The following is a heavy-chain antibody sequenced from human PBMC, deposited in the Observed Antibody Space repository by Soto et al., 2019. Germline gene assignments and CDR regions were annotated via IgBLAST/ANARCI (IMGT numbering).Heavy chain of an antibody. CDR1: GFTFSTYA. V-gene: IGHV3-23*01. CDR3: ARGLGYCSSTSCYIWFDY. D-gene: IGHD2-2*02. CDR2: ISGSGGST. J-gene: IGHJ4*02. Sequence: EVQLLESGGGLVQPGGSLRLSFAASGFTFSTYAMSWVRQAPGKGLEWVSAISGSGGSTYYADSVKGRFTISRDNSKNTLFLQMNSLRAEDTAVHYCARGLGYCSSTSCYIWFDYWGQGTLVTVSS.